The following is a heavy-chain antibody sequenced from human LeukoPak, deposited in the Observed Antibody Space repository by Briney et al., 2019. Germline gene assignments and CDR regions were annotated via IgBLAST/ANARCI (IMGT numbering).Heavy chain of an antibody. V-gene: IGHV1-69*04. Sequence: ASVKVSCKASGGTFSSYAISWVRQAPGQGLEWMGRIIPILGIANYAQKFQGRVTITADKSTSTAYMELSSLGSEDTAVYYCARGLRPYYYDSSGSYYYYGMDVWGQGTTVTVSS. D-gene: IGHD3-22*01. CDR1: GGTFSSYA. CDR2: IIPILGIA. J-gene: IGHJ6*02. CDR3: ARGLRPYYYDSSGSYYYYGMDV.